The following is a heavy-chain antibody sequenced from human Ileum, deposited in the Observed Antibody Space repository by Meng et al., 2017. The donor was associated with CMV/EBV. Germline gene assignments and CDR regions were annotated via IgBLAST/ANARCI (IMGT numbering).Heavy chain of an antibody. Sequence: GGSLRLSCATSGFTFSSYWMHWVRQAPGKGLVWVSHINSDGSSTSYADSVKGRFTISRDNAKNTLYLQMNSLRAEDTAVYYCARRDSYVFDSWGQGTLVTVSS. J-gene: IGHJ4*02. CDR3: ARRDSYVFDS. V-gene: IGHV3-74*01. CDR2: INSDGSST. D-gene: IGHD3-16*01. CDR1: GFTFSSYW.